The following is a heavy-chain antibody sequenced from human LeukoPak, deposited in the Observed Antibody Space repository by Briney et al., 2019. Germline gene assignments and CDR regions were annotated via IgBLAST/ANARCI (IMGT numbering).Heavy chain of an antibody. CDR2: IIPIFGTA. Sequence: SVKVSCKASGGTFSSYAISWVRQAPGQGLEWMGGIIPIFGTANYAQKFQGRVTITTDESTSTAYMELSSLRSEDTAVYYCARSAYYYGSGSYPLTWYYYYYMDVWGKGTTVTVSS. V-gene: IGHV1-69*05. D-gene: IGHD3-10*01. CDR3: ARSAYYYGSGSYPLTWYYYYYMDV. J-gene: IGHJ6*03. CDR1: GGTFSSYA.